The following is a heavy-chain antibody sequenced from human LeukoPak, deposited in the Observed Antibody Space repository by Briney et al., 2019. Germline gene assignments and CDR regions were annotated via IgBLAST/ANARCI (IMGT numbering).Heavy chain of an antibody. D-gene: IGHD1-7*01. J-gene: IGHJ4*02. CDR3: AKDRLELRQYYFDY. V-gene: IGHV3-30*18. CDR2: ISYDGSNK. CDR1: GFTFSSYG. Sequence: GGSLRLSCAAPGFTFSSYGMHWVRQAPGKGLEWVAVISYDGSNKYYADSVKGRFTISRDNSKNTLYLQMNSLRAEDTAVYYCAKDRLELRQYYFDYWGQGTLVTVSS.